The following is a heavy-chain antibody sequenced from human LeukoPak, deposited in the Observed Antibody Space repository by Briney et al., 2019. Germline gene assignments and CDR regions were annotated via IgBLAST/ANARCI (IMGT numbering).Heavy chain of an antibody. CDR2: ISSSSSNI. J-gene: IGHJ4*02. D-gene: IGHD6-13*01. CDR1: EITFSSYE. Sequence: PGGSLRLSCAASEITFSSYEMNWVRQAPGKGLEWVSSISSSSSNIYYADSVKGRFTISRDNAKNSLYLQMNSLRAEDTAVYYCARGVAAAGYLLDYWGQGTLVTVSS. CDR3: ARGVAAAGYLLDY. V-gene: IGHV3-21*01.